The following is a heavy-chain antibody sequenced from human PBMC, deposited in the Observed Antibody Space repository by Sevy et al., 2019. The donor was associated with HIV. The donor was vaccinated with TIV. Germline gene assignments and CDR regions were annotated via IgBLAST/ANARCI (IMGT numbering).Heavy chain of an antibody. V-gene: IGHV3-30*03. J-gene: IGHJ6*02. CDR2: ISYHGRND. CDR3: ARDFTGFNGMDV. CDR1: GFTFSSYG. D-gene: IGHD3-9*01. Sequence: GGSLRLSCEASGFTFSSYGMHWVRQAPGKGLEWVAVISYHGRNDFYGDSVKGRFTSSRDNSRKTLYLQMNSLRTEDTAVYYCARDFTGFNGMDVWGQGTMVTVSS.